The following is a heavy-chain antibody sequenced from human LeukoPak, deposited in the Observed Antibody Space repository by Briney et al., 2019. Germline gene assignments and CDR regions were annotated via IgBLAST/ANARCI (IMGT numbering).Heavy chain of an antibody. CDR2: ISDSGGRT. V-gene: IGHV3-23*01. J-gene: IGHJ4*02. Sequence: PGGSLRLSCAASGFTFSSYGMSWVRQAPGKGLEWVSAISDSGGRTFYADSVKGRFTISRDNSKNTLYLQINSLRAEDTAVYYCARGLRGTYYILYYFDYWGQGTLVTVSS. CDR1: GFTFSSYG. D-gene: IGHD1-26*01. CDR3: ARGLRGTYYILYYFDY.